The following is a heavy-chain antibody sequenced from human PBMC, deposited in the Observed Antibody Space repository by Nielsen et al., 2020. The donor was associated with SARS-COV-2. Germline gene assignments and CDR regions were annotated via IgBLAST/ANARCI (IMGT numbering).Heavy chain of an antibody. CDR3: TREDFDYGDHG. V-gene: IGHV3-49*04. CDR1: GFTFGDYA. CDR2: IRSKAYGGTT. Sequence: GESLKISCTASGFTFGDYAMSWVRQAPGKGLEWVGFIRSKAYGGTTEYAASVKGRFTISRDDSKSIAYLQMNSLKTEDTAVYYCTREDFDYGDHGWGRGTLVTVSS. J-gene: IGHJ2*01. D-gene: IGHD4-17*01.